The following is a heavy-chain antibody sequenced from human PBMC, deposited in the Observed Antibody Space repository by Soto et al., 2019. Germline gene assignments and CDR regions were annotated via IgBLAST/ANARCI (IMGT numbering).Heavy chain of an antibody. V-gene: IGHV4-59*01. CDR1: GGSMSHYH. CDR3: ARTGYGDHFDY. CDR2: THDSGII. D-gene: IGHD5-18*01. Sequence: QVQLQESGPGLVKPSETLSLTCTVSGGSMSHYHWCWIRQSPGKGLEFIGYTHDSGIINYNPSLMSRVAISLDTSKNQFSLKLTSVTAAETALYYCARTGYGDHFDYWGRGTLVTVSS. J-gene: IGHJ4*02.